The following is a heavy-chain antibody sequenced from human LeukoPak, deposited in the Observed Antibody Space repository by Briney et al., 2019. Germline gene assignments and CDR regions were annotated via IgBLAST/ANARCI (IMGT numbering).Heavy chain of an antibody. CDR2: ISSSTSYI. J-gene: IGHJ4*02. D-gene: IGHD4-17*01. CDR1: GFSFSSYG. V-gene: IGHV3-21*01. Sequence: GGSLRLSCAASGFSFSSYGMRWVRQAPGKGLEWVSSISSSTSYIYYADSVKGRFTISKDNAKNSLYLQMNSLRAEDTAVYYCARAGGSTVSHSDYWGQGTLVTVSS. CDR3: ARAGGSTVSHSDY.